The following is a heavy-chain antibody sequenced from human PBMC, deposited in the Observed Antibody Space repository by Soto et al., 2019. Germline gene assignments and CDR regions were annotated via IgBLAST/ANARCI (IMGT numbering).Heavy chain of an antibody. J-gene: IGHJ6*02. Sequence: GASVKVSCKASGYTFTGYYIHWVRQAPGQGLEWMGWINPNSGGTNCAQKFQGRVFMTRDTSISTDYIELSRLTSDDPAVCYCVRDEQVVWGQGTTVTVSS. CDR1: GYTFTGYY. CDR3: VRDEQVV. V-gene: IGHV1-2*02. CDR2: INPNSGGT. D-gene: IGHD3-10*02.